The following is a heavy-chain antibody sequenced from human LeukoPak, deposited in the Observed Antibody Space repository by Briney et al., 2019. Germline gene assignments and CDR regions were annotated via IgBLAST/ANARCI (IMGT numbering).Heavy chain of an antibody. D-gene: IGHD3-10*01. CDR3: ARGDLRGWFDP. CDR2: IYYSGST. Sequence: SETLSLTCIVSGGSISSYYWSWIRQPPGKGLEWIGYIYYSGSTNYKPSLKSRVTISVATSKNQFSLRLSSVTAADTAVYYCARGDLRGWFDPWGQGTLVTVSS. CDR1: GGSISSYY. V-gene: IGHV4-59*01. J-gene: IGHJ5*02.